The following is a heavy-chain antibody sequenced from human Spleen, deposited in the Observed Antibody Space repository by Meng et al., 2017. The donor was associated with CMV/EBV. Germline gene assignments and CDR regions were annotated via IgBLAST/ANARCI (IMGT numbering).Heavy chain of an antibody. D-gene: IGHD3-3*01. CDR2: IWYDGSNK. CDR3: AKDTGPRLWSEHYGMDV. CDR1: GFTFSSYG. Sequence: LSLTCAASGFTFSSYGMHWVRQAPGKGLEWVAVIWYDGSNKYYADSVKGRFTISRDNSKNTLYLQMNSLRAEDTAVYYCAKDTGPRLWSEHYGMDVWGQGTTVTVSS. J-gene: IGHJ6*02. V-gene: IGHV3-33*06.